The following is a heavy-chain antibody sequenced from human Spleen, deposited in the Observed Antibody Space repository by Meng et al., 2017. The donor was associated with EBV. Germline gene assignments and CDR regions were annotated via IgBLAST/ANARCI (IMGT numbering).Heavy chain of an antibody. V-gene: IGHV3-21*01. J-gene: IGHJ4*02. CDR3: ARDGGGFGGVIGY. CDR1: GFTFSSYS. D-gene: IGHD3-16*02. Sequence: EVQLVESGGGLVKPGGSLRPSCAASGFTFSSYSMNWVRQAPGKGLEWVSSISSSSSYIYYADSVKGRFTISRDNAKNSLYLQMNSLRAEDTAVYYCARDGGGFGGVIGYWGQGTLVTVSS. CDR2: ISSSSSYI.